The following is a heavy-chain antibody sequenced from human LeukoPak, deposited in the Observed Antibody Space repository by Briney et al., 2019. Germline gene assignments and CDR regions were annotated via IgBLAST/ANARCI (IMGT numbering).Heavy chain of an antibody. D-gene: IGHD2-15*01. V-gene: IGHV3-7*01. CDR2: IKQDGSEK. J-gene: IGHJ6*03. Sequence: GGSLRLSCAASGFTFSSYWMSWVRQAPGKGLEWVANIKQDGSEKYYVDSVKSRFTISRDNAKNSLYLQMNSLRAEDTAVYYCARLGCSGGSCYSGTWWEYYYYYMDVWGKGTTVTVSS. CDR3: ARLGCSGGSCYSGTWWEYYYYYMDV. CDR1: GFTFSSYW.